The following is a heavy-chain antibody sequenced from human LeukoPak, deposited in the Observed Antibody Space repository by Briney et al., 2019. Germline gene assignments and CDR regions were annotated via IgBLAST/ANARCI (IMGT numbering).Heavy chain of an antibody. CDR3: ASLPRGSYYFGSRDAFDI. Sequence: SETLSLTCAVYGGSFSGYYWSWIRQPPGKGLEWIGEINHSGSANYNPSLKSRVTISVDTSKNQFSLKLSSVTAADTAVYYCASLPRGSYYFGSRDAFDIWGQGTMVTVSS. D-gene: IGHD1-26*01. V-gene: IGHV4-34*01. CDR2: INHSGSA. J-gene: IGHJ3*02. CDR1: GGSFSGYY.